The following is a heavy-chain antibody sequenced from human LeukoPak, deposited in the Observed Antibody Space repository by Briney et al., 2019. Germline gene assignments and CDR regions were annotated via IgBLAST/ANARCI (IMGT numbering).Heavy chain of an antibody. D-gene: IGHD7-27*01. CDR1: GGTLSSYA. Sequence: ASVKVSCKASGGTLSSYAISWVRQAPGQGLEWMGIINPSGGSTSYAQKFQGRVTMTRDTSTSTVYVELSSLRSEDTAVYYCARGAPNWEDSDAFDIWGQGTMVTVSS. V-gene: IGHV1-46*01. J-gene: IGHJ3*02. CDR3: ARGAPNWEDSDAFDI. CDR2: INPSGGST.